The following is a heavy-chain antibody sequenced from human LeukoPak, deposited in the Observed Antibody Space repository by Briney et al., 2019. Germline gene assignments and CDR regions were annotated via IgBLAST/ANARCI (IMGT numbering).Heavy chain of an antibody. CDR3: ARDYYDSSGLTY. D-gene: IGHD3-22*01. J-gene: IGHJ4*02. V-gene: IGHV4-38-2*02. CDR2: INHSGST. CDR1: GYSISNGYY. Sequence: SETLSLTCTVSGYSISNGYYWSWIRQPPGKGLEWIGEINHSGSTNYNPSLKSRVTISVDTSKNQFSLKLSSVTAADTAVYYCARDYYDSSGLTYWGQGTLVTVSS.